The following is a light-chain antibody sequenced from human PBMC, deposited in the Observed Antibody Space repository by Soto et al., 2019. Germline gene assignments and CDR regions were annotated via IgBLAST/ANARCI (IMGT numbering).Light chain of an antibody. CDR3: QQYGSSPLT. Sequence: EIVLTQSPVTMSLSPGERATLSCRASQSVSSYLAWYQQKPGQAPRLLIYDASNRATGIPARFSGSGSGTDFTLTISRLEPEDFALYYCQQYGSSPLTFGGGTKVDIK. CDR2: DAS. J-gene: IGKJ4*01. V-gene: IGKV3-11*01. CDR1: QSVSSY.